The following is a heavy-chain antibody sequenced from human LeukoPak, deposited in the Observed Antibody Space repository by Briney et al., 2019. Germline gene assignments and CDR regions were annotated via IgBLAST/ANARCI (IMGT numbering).Heavy chain of an antibody. CDR2: FDPEDGET. J-gene: IGHJ4*02. V-gene: IGHV1-24*01. D-gene: IGHD6-13*01. CDR3: ATDIIEGIAAAGNDY. Sequence: ASVKVSCKVSGYTLTELSMHWVRQAPGKGLEWMGGFDPEDGETIYAQKFQGRVTMTEDTSTDTAYMELSSLRSEDTAVYYCATDIIEGIAAAGNDYWGQGTLVTASS. CDR1: GYTLTELS.